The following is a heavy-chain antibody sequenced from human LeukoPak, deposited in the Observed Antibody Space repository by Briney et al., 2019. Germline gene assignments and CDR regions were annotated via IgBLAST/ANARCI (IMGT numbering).Heavy chain of an antibody. CDR1: GFTFSSYA. Sequence: GGSLRLSCAASGFTFSSYAMVWVRQAPGKGLEWVSTISGSGGNTFYEDSVKGRFTISRDNSKNTLYLQMNSLRAEDTALYYCAKDRVNWYFDLWGRGTLVTVSS. CDR2: ISGSGGNT. J-gene: IGHJ2*01. V-gene: IGHV3-23*01. CDR3: AKDRVNWYFDL. D-gene: IGHD3-10*01.